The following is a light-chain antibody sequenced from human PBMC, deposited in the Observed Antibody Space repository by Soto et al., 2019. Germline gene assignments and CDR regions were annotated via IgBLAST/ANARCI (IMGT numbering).Light chain of an antibody. Sequence: EIVMTQSPATLSVSPGERATLSCRASQSVSSNLAWYQQKPGQAPRLLISGASSRATGIPARFSGSGSGTEFTLTINSLQSEDFALYYCQLFHKWPRTFGQGTKVEIK. CDR3: QLFHKWPRT. CDR2: GAS. V-gene: IGKV3-15*01. J-gene: IGKJ1*01. CDR1: QSVSSN.